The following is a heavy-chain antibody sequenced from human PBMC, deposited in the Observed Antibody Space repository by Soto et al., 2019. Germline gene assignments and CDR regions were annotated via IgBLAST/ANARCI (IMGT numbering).Heavy chain of an antibody. CDR2: IDPSDSYT. CDR1: GYSFTSYW. CDR3: ASGAAAVPYYYYGMDV. J-gene: IGHJ6*02. Sequence: GESLKISCKGSGYSFTSYWISWVRQMPGKGLEWMGRIDPSDSYTNYSPSFQGHVTISADKSISTAYLQWSSLKASDTAMYYCASGAAAVPYYYYGMDVWGQGTTVTVSS. V-gene: IGHV5-10-1*01. D-gene: IGHD6-13*01.